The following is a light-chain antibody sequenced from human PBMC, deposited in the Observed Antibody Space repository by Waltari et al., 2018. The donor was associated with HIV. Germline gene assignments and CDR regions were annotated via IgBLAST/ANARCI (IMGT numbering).Light chain of an antibody. V-gene: IGLV3-25*03. CDR1: VLPKPY. Sequence: SFELTQPLSMSVSPGPTARITCSGDVLPKPYLHWYQQRAGQAPVSLIYKDNERPSGIPERFSGSSSGTTVTLTISGVQAEDEADYYCLSTDITGTSYVFGSGTKVTVI. CDR2: KDN. CDR3: LSTDITGTSYV. J-gene: IGLJ1*01.